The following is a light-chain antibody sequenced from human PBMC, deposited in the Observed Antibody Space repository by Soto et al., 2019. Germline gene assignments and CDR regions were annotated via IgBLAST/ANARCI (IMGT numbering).Light chain of an antibody. J-gene: IGLJ1*01. CDR2: EVT. V-gene: IGLV2-23*02. CDR3: CSDAGSSTYV. Sequence: QSVLTQPASVSGSPGQSVTISCTRTSSVVGSFNFVSWYQQHPGKAPKVVIYEVTKRPSEVSNRFSGSKSGNTASLTIYGLQADDEADYYCCSDAGSSTYVFGTGTKVTVL. CDR1: SSVVGSFNF.